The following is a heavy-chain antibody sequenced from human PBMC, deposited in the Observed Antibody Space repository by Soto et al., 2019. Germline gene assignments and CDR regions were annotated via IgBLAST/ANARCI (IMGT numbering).Heavy chain of an antibody. Sequence: GSLRLSCAASGFTVRSNYMSWVRQAPGKGLEWVSVIYSGGSTYYADSVKGRFTISRDNSKNTLYLQMNSLRAEDTAVYYCASSFYGSGSYDWFDPWGQGTLVTVSS. D-gene: IGHD3-10*01. CDR2: IYSGGST. J-gene: IGHJ5*02. V-gene: IGHV3-53*01. CDR1: GFTVRSNY. CDR3: ASSFYGSGSYDWFDP.